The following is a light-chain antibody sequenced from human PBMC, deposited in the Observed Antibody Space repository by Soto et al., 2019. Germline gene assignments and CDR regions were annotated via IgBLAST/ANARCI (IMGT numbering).Light chain of an antibody. CDR2: DAS. CDR1: QSVSSD. J-gene: IGKJ3*01. Sequence: EIVMTQSPATLSVSPGRRATLSCRASQSVSSDLAWFQQKPGQAPRLLIYDASTRATGVPARFGGSGSGTVFTLTISSLQSEDFAVYYCQQYGSSLFTFGPGTKVDFK. CDR3: QQYGSSLFT. V-gene: IGKV3-15*01.